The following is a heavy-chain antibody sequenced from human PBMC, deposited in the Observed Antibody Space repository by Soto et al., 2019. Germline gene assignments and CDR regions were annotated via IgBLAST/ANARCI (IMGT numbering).Heavy chain of an antibody. D-gene: IGHD2-21*01. CDR3: ARACLERCGGGRVVY. CDR1: GGTFSSYT. V-gene: IGHV1-69*02. J-gene: IGHJ4*02. Sequence: QVQLVQSGAEAKKPGSSVKVSCKASGGTFSSYTISWVRQAPGQGLEWMGRVIPILGIANYAQKFQGRVTVTGDKSTCTAYRERRSLRSDDTAVYSCARACLERCGGGRVVYWGQGTLVTVSS. CDR2: VIPILGIA.